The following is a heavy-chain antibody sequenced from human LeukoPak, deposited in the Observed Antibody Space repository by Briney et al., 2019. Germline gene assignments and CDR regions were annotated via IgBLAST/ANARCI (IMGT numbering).Heavy chain of an antibody. CDR3: AELGITMIGGV. D-gene: IGHD3-10*02. V-gene: IGHV3-21*01. CDR1: GFTFSRFT. J-gene: IGHJ6*04. Sequence: GGSLRLSCAASGFTFSRFTMNWVRQAPGKGLEWVSSITSSSSYIYYADSVKGRFSISRDNAKNSLYLQMNSLRAEDTAVYYCAELGITMIGGVWGKGTTVTISS. CDR2: ITSSSSYI.